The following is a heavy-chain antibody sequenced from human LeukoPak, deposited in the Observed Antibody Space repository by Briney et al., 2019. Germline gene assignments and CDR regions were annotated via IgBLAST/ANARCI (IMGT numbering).Heavy chain of an antibody. J-gene: IGHJ4*02. Sequence: GGSLRLSCAASGITVINYGLRWVRQAQGKGLVWVSTINDGDGFTQCADSVKGRFIISRDNSKNTLYLQMNSLRAEDTAVYYCAKFGGTYYSGYFGYWGQGTLVTVSS. V-gene: IGHV3-23*01. D-gene: IGHD1-26*01. CDR1: GITVINYG. CDR2: INDGDGFT. CDR3: AKFGGTYYSGYFGY.